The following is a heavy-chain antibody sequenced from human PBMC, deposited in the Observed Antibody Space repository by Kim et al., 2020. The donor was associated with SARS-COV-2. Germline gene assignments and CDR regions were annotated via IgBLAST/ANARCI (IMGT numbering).Heavy chain of an antibody. CDR1: GFTFSSYS. CDR3: NYYDSSGWYYFDY. CDR2: ISSSSSTI. Sequence: GGSLRLSCAASGFTFSSYSMNWVRQAPGKGLEWVSYISSSSSTIYYADSVKGRFTISRDNAKNSLYLQMNSLRDEDTAVYYCNYYDSSGWYYFDYWGQGTLVTVSS. D-gene: IGHD3-22*01. V-gene: IGHV3-48*02. J-gene: IGHJ4*02.